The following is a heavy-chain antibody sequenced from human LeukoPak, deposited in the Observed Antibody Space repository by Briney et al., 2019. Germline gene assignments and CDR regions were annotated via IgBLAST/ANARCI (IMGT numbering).Heavy chain of an antibody. J-gene: IGHJ3*02. CDR3: TSVVYGDAFDI. Sequence: GGSLRLSCAASGFAFSGSAMHWVRQASGKGLEWVGRIRSKANSHATAYAASVKGRFTISRDDSKNTAYLQMNSLKTEDTAVYYCTSVVYGDAFDIWGQGTMVTVSS. CDR2: IRSKANSHAT. V-gene: IGHV3-73*01. D-gene: IGHD2-8*02. CDR1: GFAFSGSA.